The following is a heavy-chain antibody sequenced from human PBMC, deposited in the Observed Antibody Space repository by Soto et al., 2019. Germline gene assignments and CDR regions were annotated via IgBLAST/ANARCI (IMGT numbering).Heavy chain of an antibody. CDR1: GYTFTSYG. V-gene: IGHV1-18*01. Sequence: ASVKVSWKASGYTFTSYGISWVRQAPGQGLEWMGWISAYNGNTNYAQKPQGRVTMTTDTSTSTAYMELRSLRSDDTAVYYCARVRQPLDAFDIWGQGTMVTVSS. D-gene: IGHD3-10*01. CDR3: ARVRQPLDAFDI. J-gene: IGHJ3*02. CDR2: ISAYNGNT.